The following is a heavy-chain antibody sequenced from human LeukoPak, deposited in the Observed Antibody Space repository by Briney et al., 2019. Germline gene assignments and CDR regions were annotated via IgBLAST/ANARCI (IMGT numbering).Heavy chain of an antibody. V-gene: IGHV3-21*01. Sequence: GGSLRLSCAASGFTFSSYGMHWVRQAPGKGLEWVSSISSSSSYIYYADSVKGRFTISRDNAKNSLYLQMNSLRAEDTAVYYCATDLGIAVAGTGSDYWGQGTLVTVSS. CDR1: GFTFSSYG. D-gene: IGHD6-19*01. J-gene: IGHJ4*02. CDR2: ISSSSSYI. CDR3: ATDLGIAVAGTGSDY.